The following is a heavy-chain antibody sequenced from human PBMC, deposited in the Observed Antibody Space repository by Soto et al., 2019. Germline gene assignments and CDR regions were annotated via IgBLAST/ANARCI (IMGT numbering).Heavy chain of an antibody. D-gene: IGHD6-6*01. CDR2: VSSSGTTM. Sequence: QVQLAESGGGLVEPGGYLRISCAASGFTFSDYDMSWIRQSPGKGLEWVAFVSSSGTTMYFADSVKGLFSISRDNAKNSRYLQMNSLRAEDTAVYYCARMGPRAARPSYWGQGTLVTVSS. CDR3: ARMGPRAARPSY. J-gene: IGHJ4*02. V-gene: IGHV3-11*01. CDR1: GFTFSDYD.